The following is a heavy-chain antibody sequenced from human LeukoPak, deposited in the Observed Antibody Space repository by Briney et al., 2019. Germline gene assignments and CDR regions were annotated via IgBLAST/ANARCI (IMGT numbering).Heavy chain of an antibody. Sequence: ASVKVSCKASGYTFTGYYMYWVRQAPGQGLEWMGRINPNSGGTNYAQKFQGRVTMTRDTSISTAYMELSRLRSDDTAVYYCAAIAAAGDNFDYWGQGTLVAVSS. CDR2: INPNSGGT. CDR3: AAIAAAGDNFDY. J-gene: IGHJ4*02. V-gene: IGHV1-2*06. CDR1: GYTFTGYY. D-gene: IGHD6-13*01.